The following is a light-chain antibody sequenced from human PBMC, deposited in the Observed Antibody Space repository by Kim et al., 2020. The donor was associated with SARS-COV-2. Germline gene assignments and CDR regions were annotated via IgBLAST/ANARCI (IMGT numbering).Light chain of an antibody. Sequence: GDRVTITCRASQSISSYLNWYQQKPGKAPKLLIYAASSLQSGVPSRFSGSGSGPDFTLTISSLQPEDFATYYCQQSYNTPRTFGQGTKV. CDR1: QSISSY. V-gene: IGKV1-39*01. CDR2: AAS. J-gene: IGKJ1*01. CDR3: QQSYNTPRT.